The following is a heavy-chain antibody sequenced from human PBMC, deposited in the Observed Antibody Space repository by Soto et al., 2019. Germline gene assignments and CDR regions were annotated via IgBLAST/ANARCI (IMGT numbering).Heavy chain of an antibody. CDR3: EKVEGGLGYFDL. Sequence: GGSLRLSCVASGFIFSDYAMTWVRQAPGKGLEWVATISASGGNIEYTDSLKGRFTISRDNSKNTLYLQLNGLTADDTAVHYCEKVEGGLGYFDLWGRGTLVTVSS. J-gene: IGHJ2*01. CDR2: ISASGGNI. CDR1: GFIFSDYA. V-gene: IGHV3-23*01. D-gene: IGHD3-16*01.